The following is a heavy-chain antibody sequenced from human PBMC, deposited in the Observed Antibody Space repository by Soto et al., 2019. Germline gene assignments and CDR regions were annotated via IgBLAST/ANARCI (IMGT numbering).Heavy chain of an antibody. CDR1: GFTFTSSA. V-gene: IGHV1-58*01. CDR2: IAVGSGYT. CDR3: AADATAWQKMVPSDY. D-gene: IGHD2-8*01. J-gene: IGHJ4*02. Sequence: SVKVSCKASGFTFTSSAFQWVRQALGQRLEWIGWIAVGSGYTNYAQRFQDRVTLTRDMSTATTYMELSRLTSEDTAIYYCAADATAWQKMVPSDYRGQGTLVTV.